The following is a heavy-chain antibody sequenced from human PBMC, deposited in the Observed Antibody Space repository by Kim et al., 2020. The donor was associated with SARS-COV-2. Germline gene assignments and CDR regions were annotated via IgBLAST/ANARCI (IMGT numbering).Heavy chain of an antibody. J-gene: IGHJ5*02. CDR1: GYTFTSYA. D-gene: IGHD3-3*01. CDR3: ARAGFSTIFGVVTSYNWFDP. V-gene: IGHV7-4-1*02. Sequence: ASMKVSCKASGYTFTSYAMNWLRQAPGQGLEWMGWINTNTGNPTYAQGFTGRFVFSLDTSVSTAYLQISSLKAEDTAVYYCARAGFSTIFGVVTSYNWFDPWGQGTLVTVSS. CDR2: INTNTGNP.